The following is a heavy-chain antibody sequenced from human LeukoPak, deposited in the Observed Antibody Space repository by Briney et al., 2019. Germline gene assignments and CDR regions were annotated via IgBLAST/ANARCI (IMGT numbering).Heavy chain of an antibody. Sequence: SVKVSCKASGGTFSNYAISWVRQAPGQGLEWMGGIIPIFGTANYAQKFQGRVTITADESTSTAYMELSSLTSEDTAVYYCAEEDNPGDAFDIWGQGTMVTVSS. V-gene: IGHV1-69*01. CDR2: IIPIFGTA. D-gene: IGHD1-14*01. CDR1: GGTFSNYA. J-gene: IGHJ3*02. CDR3: AEEDNPGDAFDI.